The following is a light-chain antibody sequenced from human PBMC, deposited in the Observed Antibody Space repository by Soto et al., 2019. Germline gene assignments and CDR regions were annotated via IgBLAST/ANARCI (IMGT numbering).Light chain of an antibody. CDR1: ESVSST. CDR3: QQYYNWPLT. J-gene: IGKJ4*01. CDR2: GAS. Sequence: EIVMTQSPATLSVSPGERATLSCRASESVSSTLAWYQQKPGQTPRLLIYGASTRATGIPASFSASGSGTEFTLTISGLQSEDFAVYYCQQYYNWPLTFGGGTKVEIK. V-gene: IGKV3-15*01.